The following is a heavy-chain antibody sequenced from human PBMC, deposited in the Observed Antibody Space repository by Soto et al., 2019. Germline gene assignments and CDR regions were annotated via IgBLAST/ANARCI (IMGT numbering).Heavy chain of an antibody. J-gene: IGHJ4*02. V-gene: IGHV2-70*04. D-gene: IGHD2-15*01. CDR2: IDWDDDK. CDR3: ARMVHCSGGTCPFDY. CDR1: GFSLSTSGMR. Sequence: SGPTLEPTQTLTLTCTFSGFSLSTSGMRVSWIRQPPGKALEWRARIDWDDDKFYNTSLKTRLTISKDSSKNQVVLAMTNMDPVDTATYYCARMVHCSGGTCPFDYWGQGALVTVSS.